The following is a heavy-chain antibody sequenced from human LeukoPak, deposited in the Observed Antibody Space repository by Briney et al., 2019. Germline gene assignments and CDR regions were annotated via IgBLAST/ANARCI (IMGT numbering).Heavy chain of an antibody. CDR3: ATHPSGYSYGYPSPHPPFFDY. CDR2: IIPIFGTA. J-gene: IGHJ4*02. Sequence: ASVKVSCKASGGTFSSYAISWVRQAPGQGLEWVGGIIPIFGTANYAQKFQGRVTITADKSTSTAYMELSSLRSEDTAVYYCATHPSGYSYGYPSPHPPFFDYWGQGTLVTVSS. V-gene: IGHV1-69*06. D-gene: IGHD5-18*01. CDR1: GGTFSSYA.